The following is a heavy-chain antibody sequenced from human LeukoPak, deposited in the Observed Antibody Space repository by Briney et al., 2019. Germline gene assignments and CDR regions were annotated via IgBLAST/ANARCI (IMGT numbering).Heavy chain of an antibody. CDR2: IYYSGST. J-gene: IGHJ4*02. V-gene: IGHV4-59*01. D-gene: IGHD2-21*02. Sequence: SETLSLTCTVSGGSISSYYWSWIRQPPGKGLEWIGYIYYSGSTNYNPSLKSRVTISVDTSKNQFSLKLSSVTAADTAVYYCARHYVFVTGGSSFDYWGQGALVTVSS. CDR1: GGSISSYY. CDR3: ARHYVFVTGGSSFDY.